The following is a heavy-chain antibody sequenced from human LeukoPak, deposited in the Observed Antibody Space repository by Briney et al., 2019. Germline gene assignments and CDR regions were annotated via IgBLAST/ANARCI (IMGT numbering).Heavy chain of an antibody. CDR1: GGSISSYY. CDR2: IYYSGST. CDR3: ARRYCSSTSCLFDY. Sequence: PSETLSLASTVAGGSISSYYWSWIRQPPGKGLEWIGYIYYSGSTNYNPSLKSRVTISVDTSKNQFSLKLSSVTAADTAVYYCARRYCSSTSCLFDYWGQGTLVTVSS. D-gene: IGHD2-2*01. J-gene: IGHJ4*02. V-gene: IGHV4-59*08.